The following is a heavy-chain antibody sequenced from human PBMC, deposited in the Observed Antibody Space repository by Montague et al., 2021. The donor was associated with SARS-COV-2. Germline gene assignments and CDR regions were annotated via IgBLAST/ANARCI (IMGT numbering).Heavy chain of an antibody. D-gene: IGHD3-22*01. Sequence: LRLSCAASGFTFSSYAMSWVRQAPGKGLEWVSRINGDGVYTYYADSVKGRFTISRDNSKNTLHLQMNSLRAEDTAVYYCARGNYDNSGDSPDYYFDNWGQGTLVTVSS. J-gene: IGHJ4*02. V-gene: IGHV3-23*01. CDR1: GFTFSSYA. CDR2: INGDGVYT. CDR3: ARGNYDNSGDSPDYYFDN.